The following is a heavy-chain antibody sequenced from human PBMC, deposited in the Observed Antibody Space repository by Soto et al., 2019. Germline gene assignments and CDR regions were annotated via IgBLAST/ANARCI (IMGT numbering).Heavy chain of an antibody. D-gene: IGHD1-1*01. CDR2: ISLSGST. V-gene: IGHV4-59*01. CDR1: GVSIISYY. Sequence: SETLSLTCTVSGVSIISYYWSWIRQPQGKGLEWIGYISLSGSTSYNPSLKSRVTISRDTSKNQFFLKLTSVTAADTAVYYCARGEAVSGELENWFDPWGQGTLVTVSS. CDR3: ARGEAVSGELENWFDP. J-gene: IGHJ5*02.